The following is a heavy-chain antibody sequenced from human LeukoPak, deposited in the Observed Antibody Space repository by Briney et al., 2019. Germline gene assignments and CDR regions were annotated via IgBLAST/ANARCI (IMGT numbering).Heavy chain of an antibody. V-gene: IGHV4-34*01. CDR2: INHSGST. J-gene: IGHJ6*03. Sequence: SETLSLTCAVYGGSFSGYYWSWIRQPPGKGLEWIGEINHSGSTKNNPSLKSRVTISVDTSKNQFSLKLSSVTAADTAVYYCARLVVPAAIKIGYYYYYMDVWGKGTTVTVSS. D-gene: IGHD2-2*01. CDR1: GGSFSGYY. CDR3: ARLVVPAAIKIGYYYYYMDV.